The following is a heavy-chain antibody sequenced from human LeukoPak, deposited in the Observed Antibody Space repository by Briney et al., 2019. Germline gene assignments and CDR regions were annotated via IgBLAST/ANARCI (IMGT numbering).Heavy chain of an antibody. CDR2: ISRGANTI. V-gene: IGHV3-11*01. Sequence: GGSLRLSCAASGFTFSDYYMGWIRQAPGKGLDWISYISRGANTIYYADSVKGRFTISRDDSRNSLYLQMDSLRAEDTAVYYCARPSFSGYDGDALDMWGQGTMVTVSS. CDR3: ARPSFSGYDGDALDM. CDR1: GFTFSDYY. D-gene: IGHD5-12*01. J-gene: IGHJ3*02.